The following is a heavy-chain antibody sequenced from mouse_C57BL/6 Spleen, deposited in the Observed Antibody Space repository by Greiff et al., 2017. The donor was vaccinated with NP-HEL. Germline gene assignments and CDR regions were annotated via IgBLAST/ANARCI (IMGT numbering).Heavy chain of an antibody. Sequence: VQLQQPGTELVKPGASVKLSCKASGYTFTSYWMHWVKQRPGQGLEWIGNINPSNGGTNYNEKFKSKVTLTVDKSSSTAYMQLSSLTSEDSAVYYCARSHYYGYYAMDYWGQGTSVTVSS. CDR2: INPSNGGT. CDR1: GYTFTSYW. J-gene: IGHJ4*01. V-gene: IGHV1-53*01. CDR3: ARSHYYGYYAMDY. D-gene: IGHD1-2*01.